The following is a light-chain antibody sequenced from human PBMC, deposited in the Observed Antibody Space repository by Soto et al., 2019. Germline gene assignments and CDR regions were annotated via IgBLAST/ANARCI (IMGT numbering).Light chain of an antibody. Sequence: DIPMTQSPSSLSASVGDRVTITCQTSQDISNRLNWYQQKPGKAPKLLIYHASNLETGVPSRFSGSGFGTDFSFTISSLQPEDIATYYCQQYDSLPMYTSGQGTKLEIK. J-gene: IGKJ2*01. V-gene: IGKV1-33*01. CDR3: QQYDSLPMYT. CDR2: HAS. CDR1: QDISNR.